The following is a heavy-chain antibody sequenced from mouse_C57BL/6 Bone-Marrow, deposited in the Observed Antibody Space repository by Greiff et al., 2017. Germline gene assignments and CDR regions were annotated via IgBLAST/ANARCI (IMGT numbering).Heavy chain of an antibody. J-gene: IGHJ4*01. V-gene: IGHV1-39*01. Sequence: VHVKQSGPELVKPGASVKLSCKASGYSFTDYNMNWVKQSNGKSLEWIGVINPNYGTTSYNQKFKGKATLTVDQSSSTAYMQLNSLTSEDSAVYYCARLGNNYYAMDYWGQGTSVTVSS. CDR3: ARLGNNYYAMDY. D-gene: IGHD2-1*01. CDR1: GYSFTDYN. CDR2: INPNYGTT.